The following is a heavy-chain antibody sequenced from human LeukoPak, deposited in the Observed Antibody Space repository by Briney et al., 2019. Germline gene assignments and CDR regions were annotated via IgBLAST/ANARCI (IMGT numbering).Heavy chain of an antibody. J-gene: IGHJ4*02. Sequence: SVKVSCKASGGTFSSYAISWVRQAPGQGLEWMGRIIPILGIANYAQKFQGRVTITADKSTSTAYMELSSLRSEDTAVYYCARDQGGIQLWGIDYWGQGTLVTVSS. CDR3: ARDQGGIQLWGIDY. CDR1: GGTFSSYA. D-gene: IGHD5-18*01. CDR2: IIPILGIA. V-gene: IGHV1-69*04.